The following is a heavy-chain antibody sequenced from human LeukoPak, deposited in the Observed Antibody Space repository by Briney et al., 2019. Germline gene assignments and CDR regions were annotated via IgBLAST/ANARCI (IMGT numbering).Heavy chain of an antibody. CDR3: ARDAYYYDSSGYLDY. J-gene: IGHJ4*02. D-gene: IGHD3-22*01. CDR2: IYTSGST. V-gene: IGHV4-4*07. Sequence: SETLSLTCTVSGGSISSYYWSWIRQPAGKGLEWIGRIYTSGSTNYNPSLKSRVTMSVDTSKNQFSLKLSSVTAADTAVYYCARDAYYYDSSGYLDYWGQGTLVTVSS. CDR1: GGSISSYY.